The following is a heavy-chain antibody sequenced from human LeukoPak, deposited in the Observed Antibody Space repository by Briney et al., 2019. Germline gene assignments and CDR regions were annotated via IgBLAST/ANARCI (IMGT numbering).Heavy chain of an antibody. CDR2: INHSGST. J-gene: IGHJ4*02. Sequence: PSETLSLTCAVYGGSYSGYYWSWIRQPPGKGLEWIGEINHSGSTNYNPSLKSRVTISVDTSKNQFSLKLSSVTAADTAVYYCARFRRDGYNFARPDDYWGQGTLVTVSS. V-gene: IGHV4-34*01. CDR1: GGSYSGYY. D-gene: IGHD5-24*01. CDR3: ARFRRDGYNFARPDDY.